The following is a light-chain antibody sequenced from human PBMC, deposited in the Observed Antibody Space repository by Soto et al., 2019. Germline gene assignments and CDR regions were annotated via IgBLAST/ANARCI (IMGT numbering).Light chain of an antibody. V-gene: IGKV3-11*01. Sequence: EIVLTQSPATLSLSPGERATLSCRASQRVSSSLAWYQQKSGQAPRLLIYGASNRAAGIPGRFSGSGSGADFTLTISSLEPEDCAVYYCQQRSNWPRTFGQGTKVEIK. CDR2: GAS. CDR1: QRVSSS. J-gene: IGKJ1*01. CDR3: QQRSNWPRT.